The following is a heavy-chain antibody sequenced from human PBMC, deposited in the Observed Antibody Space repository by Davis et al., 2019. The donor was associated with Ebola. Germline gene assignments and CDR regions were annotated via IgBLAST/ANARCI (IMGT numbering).Heavy chain of an antibody. V-gene: IGHV3-73*01. CDR1: GFTFSDSA. CDR2: IRSKPNNYAT. D-gene: IGHD2-2*01. CDR3: ARHCSSTSCYTEGDY. J-gene: IGHJ4*02. Sequence: GESLKISCAASGFTFSDSAMHWFRQASGKVLEWVGRIRSKPNNYATAYTASVKGRFTISRDDSKNTSYLQMNSLKTEDTAVYYCARHCSSTSCYTEGDYWGQGTLVTVSS.